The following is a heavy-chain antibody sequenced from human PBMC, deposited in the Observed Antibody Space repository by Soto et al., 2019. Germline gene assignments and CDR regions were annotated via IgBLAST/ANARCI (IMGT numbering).Heavy chain of an antibody. CDR3: AREGVAVSGYNWFDP. CDR2: ISASGRS. Sequence: ETLSLTCQNPGDSIISYYCMWIRQSSGKGLEWIGRISASGRSNYNPSLKTRVTMSLDTSKSQFSLQLNSVTAADTAVYYCAREGVAVSGYNWFDPWGQGTLVTVSS. D-gene: IGHD3-22*01. CDR1: GDSIISYY. J-gene: IGHJ5*02. V-gene: IGHV4-4*07.